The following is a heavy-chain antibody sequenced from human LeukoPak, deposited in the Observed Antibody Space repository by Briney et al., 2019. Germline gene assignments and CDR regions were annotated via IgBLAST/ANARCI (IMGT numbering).Heavy chain of an antibody. V-gene: IGHV4-39*01. D-gene: IGHD3-22*01. CDR1: GGSLSISSYY. Sequence: SQTLSLTCTVSGGSLSISSYYWGWIRQPPGKGLEGFGNMYYCGSTYYNSSLKSRLTISVDTSKYQLSLQLSSVTAADTAVYYCARRTEYDSSGYYWDYWGQGTLVTVSS. CDR3: ARRTEYDSSGYYWDY. J-gene: IGHJ4*02. CDR2: MYYCGST.